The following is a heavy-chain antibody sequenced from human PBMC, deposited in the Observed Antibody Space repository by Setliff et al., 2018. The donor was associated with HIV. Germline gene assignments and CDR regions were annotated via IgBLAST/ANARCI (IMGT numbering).Heavy chain of an antibody. Sequence: EASVKVSCKASGYNFTSYAMHWVRQAPGQRLEWMGWINAGNGDTKYSQKFQGRVNATTETSASTAYMELSSLRYEDTAVYYCARDLPTPNWGFDYWGQGTLVTVSS. V-gene: IGHV1-3*01. CDR1: GYNFTSYA. CDR3: ARDLPTPNWGFDY. CDR2: INAGNGDT. J-gene: IGHJ4*02. D-gene: IGHD7-27*01.